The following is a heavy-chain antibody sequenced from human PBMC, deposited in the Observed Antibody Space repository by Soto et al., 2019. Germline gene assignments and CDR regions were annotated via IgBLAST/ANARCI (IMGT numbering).Heavy chain of an antibody. CDR2: IYYSGST. CDR3: AIHRARNWFDP. Sequence: QLQLQESGPGLVKPSETLSLTCIVSGCSISSSSYYWGWIRQPPGKGLEWIGSIYYSGSTYYNPSLRSRVTISVDTSKNQFSLKLSSVTDADTAVFYCAIHRARNWFDPWGQGTLVTVSS. D-gene: IGHD6-6*01. V-gene: IGHV4-39*01. J-gene: IGHJ5*02. CDR1: GCSISSSSYY.